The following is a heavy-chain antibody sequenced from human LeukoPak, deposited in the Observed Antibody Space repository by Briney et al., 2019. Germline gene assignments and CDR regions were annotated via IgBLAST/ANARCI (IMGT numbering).Heavy chain of an antibody. CDR1: GFTFSSYG. CDR2: IRFDGSNK. V-gene: IGHV3-30*02. CDR3: AKALSGYYDSSDAFDI. J-gene: IGHJ3*02. Sequence: GGSLRLSCAASGFTFSSYGMHWVRQAPGKGLEWVAFIRFDGSNKYYADSVKGRFTISRDNSKNTLYLQMNSLRAEDTAVFYCAKALSGYYDSSDAFDIWGQGTMVTVSS. D-gene: IGHD3-22*01.